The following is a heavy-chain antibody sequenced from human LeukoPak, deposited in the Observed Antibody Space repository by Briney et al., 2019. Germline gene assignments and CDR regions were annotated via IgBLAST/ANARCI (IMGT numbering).Heavy chain of an antibody. CDR2: IYYSGST. J-gene: IGHJ2*01. V-gene: IGHV4-39*01. CDR3: ARHGYWYFDL. CDR1: GGSISSSSYY. Sequence: SETLSLTCTVSGGSISSSSYYWGWIRQPPGKGLEWIGSIYYSGSTYYYPSLKSRVTISVDTSKNQFSLKLSSVTAADTAVYYCARHGYWYFDLWGRGTLVTVSS.